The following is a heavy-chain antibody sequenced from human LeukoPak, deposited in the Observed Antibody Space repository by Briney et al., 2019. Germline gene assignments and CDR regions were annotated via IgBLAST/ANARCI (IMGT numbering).Heavy chain of an antibody. CDR1: GGSISSGGYS. J-gene: IGHJ3*02. Sequence: SETLSLTCTVSGGSISSGGYSWSWIRQHPGKGLEWIGYIYYSGSTYYNPSLKSRVTISVDTSKNQFSLKLSSVTAADTAVYYCASVAAGIIDVFDIWGQGTMVTVSS. V-gene: IGHV4-31*03. CDR2: IYYSGST. CDR3: ASVAAGIIDVFDI. D-gene: IGHD6-13*01.